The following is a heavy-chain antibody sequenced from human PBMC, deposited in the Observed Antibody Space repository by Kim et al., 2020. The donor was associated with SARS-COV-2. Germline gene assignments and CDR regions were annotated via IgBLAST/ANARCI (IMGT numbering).Heavy chain of an antibody. J-gene: IGHJ4*02. Sequence: SETLSLTCAVSGASISTRNFYWGWLRHPPGKGPGWIETIHYGRSNNYHPFLKSRATSFDNTTTNQSLLMLTVITAADTAIYYWREYHSDSSGYYWGQG. CDR1: GASISTRNFY. V-gene: IGHV4-39*01. CDR3: REYHSDSSGYY. D-gene: IGHD3-22*01. CDR2: IHYGRSN.